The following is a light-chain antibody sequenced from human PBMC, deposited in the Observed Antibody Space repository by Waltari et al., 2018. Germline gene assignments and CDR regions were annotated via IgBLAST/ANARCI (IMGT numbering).Light chain of an antibody. V-gene: IGLV2-14*01. CDR3: SSYTRSSTYV. Sequence: QSALTQPASVSGSPGQSITISCTGTSSDVGGYNYVSWYQQHPGKAPKLMIYDVSKRPSGVSNRFSGSKSGNTASLTISGLQAEDDADYYCSSYTRSSTYVFVTGTKVTV. J-gene: IGLJ1*01. CDR1: SSDVGGYNY. CDR2: DVS.